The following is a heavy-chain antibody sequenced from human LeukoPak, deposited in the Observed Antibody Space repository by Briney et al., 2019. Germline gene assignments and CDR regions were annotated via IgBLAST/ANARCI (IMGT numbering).Heavy chain of an antibody. CDR2: ISYDGSIK. D-gene: IGHD1-1*01. CDR1: GFTFSTYA. Sequence: GGSLRLSCAASGFTFSTYALHWVRQAPGKGLEWVTLISYDGSIKYYVDSVEGRFTISRDNSKHTLYLQMDSLRPEDTAIYHCARSRLLATGTGGYFDYWGQGTLVTVSS. V-gene: IGHV3-30-3*01. J-gene: IGHJ4*02. CDR3: ARSRLLATGTGGYFDY.